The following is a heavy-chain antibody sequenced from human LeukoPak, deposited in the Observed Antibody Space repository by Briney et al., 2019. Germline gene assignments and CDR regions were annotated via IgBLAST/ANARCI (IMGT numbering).Heavy chain of an antibody. J-gene: IGHJ4*02. CDR1: GFTFSSYA. CDR3: ARDQWDGYNSPFDY. D-gene: IGHD5-24*01. V-gene: IGHV3-23*01. CDR2: ISGSGGST. Sequence: HPGGSLRLSCAASGFTFSSYAMSWVRQAPGKGLEWVSAISGSGGSTYYADSVKGRFTISRDNAKNTLYLQMNSLRAEDTAVYYCARDQWDGYNSPFDYWGQGTLVTVSS.